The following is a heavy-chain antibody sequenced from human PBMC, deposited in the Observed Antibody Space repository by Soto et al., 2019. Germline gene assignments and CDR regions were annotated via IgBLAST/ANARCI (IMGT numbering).Heavy chain of an antibody. Sequence: PSETLSLTCAVYGGSFSCYYWSWISQPPEKGLEWIGEINHSGSTNYNPSLKSRVTRSVDTSKNQFSLKLSSVSAADTAVYYCARGTTVTTRYFDYWGQGTLVTVSS. J-gene: IGHJ4*02. CDR2: INHSGST. D-gene: IGHD4-17*01. V-gene: IGHV4-34*01. CDR1: GGSFSCYY. CDR3: ARGTTVTTRYFDY.